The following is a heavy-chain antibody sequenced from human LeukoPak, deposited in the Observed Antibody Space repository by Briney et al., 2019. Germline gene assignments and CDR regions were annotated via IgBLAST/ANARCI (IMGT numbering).Heavy chain of an antibody. J-gene: IGHJ4*02. D-gene: IGHD1-26*01. Sequence: SETLSLTCTVSGYSISSGYCWAWIRQPPGKGLEWIGAIYSTGSTYYNPSLKSRVTISVDTSKNQFSLKLSSVTAADTAVYYCARVIVGATPILYYFDYWGQGTLVTVSS. CDR3: ARVIVGATPILYYFDY. CDR1: GYSISSGYC. CDR2: IYSTGST. V-gene: IGHV4-38-2*02.